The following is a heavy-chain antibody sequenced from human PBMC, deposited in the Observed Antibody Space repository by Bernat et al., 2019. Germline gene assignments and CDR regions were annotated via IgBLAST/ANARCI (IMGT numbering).Heavy chain of an antibody. CDR1: GFTFSSYA. J-gene: IGHJ4*02. D-gene: IGHD5-18*01. CDR2: ISYDGSNK. V-gene: IGHV3-30-3*01. CDR3: ARDRDVRAYGYGSEPDLDY. Sequence: QVQLVESGGGVVQPGRSLRLSCAASGFTFSSYAMHWVRQAPGKGLEWVAVISYDGSNKYYADSVKGRFTISRDNSKNTLYLQMNSLRAEDTAVYYCARDRDVRAYGYGSEPDLDYWGQGTLVTVSS.